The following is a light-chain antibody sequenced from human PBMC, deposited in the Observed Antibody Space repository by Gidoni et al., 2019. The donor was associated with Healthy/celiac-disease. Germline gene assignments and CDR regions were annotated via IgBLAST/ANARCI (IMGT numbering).Light chain of an antibody. CDR3: QQYDNLPLT. V-gene: IGKV1-33*01. CDR2: DAS. Sequence: DIQMTQSPSSLSASVGDRVTITCQASQDISNYLNWYQQKPGKAPKRLIYDASNLETGVPSRFSGSGSGTDFTFTISSLQPEDIETYYCQQYDNLPLTFGGGTKVEIK. J-gene: IGKJ4*01. CDR1: QDISNY.